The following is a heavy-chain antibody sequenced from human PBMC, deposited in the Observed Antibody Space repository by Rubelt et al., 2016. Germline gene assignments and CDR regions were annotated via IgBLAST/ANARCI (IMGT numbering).Heavy chain of an antibody. D-gene: IGHD5-24*01. Sequence: QVQLQQWGAGLLKPSETLSLTCAVYGGSFSGYYWSWIRQPPGKGLEWIGEINHSGSTNYNPPLMVRVPISVYTSKNQFSRKLGSVTAADTAVYYCARVSPESHYGMDVWGQGTTVTVSS. V-gene: IGHV4-34*01. CDR3: ARVSPESHYGMDV. CDR2: INHSGST. CDR1: GGSFSGYY. J-gene: IGHJ6*02.